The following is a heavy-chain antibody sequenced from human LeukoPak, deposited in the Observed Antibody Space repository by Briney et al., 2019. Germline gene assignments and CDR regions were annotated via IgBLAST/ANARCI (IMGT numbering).Heavy chain of an antibody. CDR3: TTYYDSGPSKD. CDR2: INKNGGDQ. D-gene: IGHD3-22*01. Sequence: SGGSLRLSCAASGFTFSTYWMTWVRQAPGKGLDWVANINKNGGDQYYGDSVKGRFTISRDNTKNSLYLQMSSLRAEDTAMYYCTTYYDSGPSKDWGQGTLVTVSS. CDR1: GFTFSTYW. J-gene: IGHJ4*02. V-gene: IGHV3-7*05.